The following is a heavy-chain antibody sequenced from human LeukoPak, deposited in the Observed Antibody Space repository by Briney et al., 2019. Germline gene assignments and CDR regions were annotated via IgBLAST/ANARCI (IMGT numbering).Heavy chain of an antibody. J-gene: IGHJ4*02. CDR3: ARDSGSGSYYPIHYFDY. CDR2: IYYSGST. Sequence: SRTLSLTCTVSGGSISSGGYYWSWIRQHPGKGLEWIGYIYYSGSTYYNPSLKSRVTISVDTSKNQFSLKLSSVTAADTAVYYCARDSGSGSYYPIHYFDYWGQGTLVTVSS. D-gene: IGHD3-10*01. V-gene: IGHV4-31*03. CDR1: GGSISSGGYY.